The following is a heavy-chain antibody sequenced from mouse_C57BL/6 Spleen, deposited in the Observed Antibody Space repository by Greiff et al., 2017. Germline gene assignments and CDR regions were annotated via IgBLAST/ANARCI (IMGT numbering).Heavy chain of an antibody. V-gene: IGHV1-62-2*01. D-gene: IGHD1-1*01. Sequence: QVQLQQSGAELVKPGASVKLSCKASGYTFTEYTIHWVKQRSGQGLEWIGWFYPGSGSIKYNEKFKDKATLTADKSSSTVYMELSRLPAEDSAVFFGARHENGSPSQYAMDYWGQGTSVTVSS. CDR2: FYPGSGSI. CDR1: GYTFTEYT. CDR3: ARHENGSPSQYAMDY. J-gene: IGHJ4*01.